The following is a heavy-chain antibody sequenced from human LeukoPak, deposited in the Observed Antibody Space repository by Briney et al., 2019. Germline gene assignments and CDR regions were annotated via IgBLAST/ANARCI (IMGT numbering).Heavy chain of an antibody. CDR3: AKVAGSSGYYPDI. Sequence: GGSLRLSCAASGFTFRSHWMSWVRQAPGKGLEWVANIKQDGSQKYYVDSVKGRFTISRDNAKNSLYLQMNSLRAEDTAVYYCAKVAGSSGYYPDIWGQGTLVTASS. CDR1: GFTFRSHW. CDR2: IKQDGSQK. D-gene: IGHD3-22*01. J-gene: IGHJ4*02. V-gene: IGHV3-7*03.